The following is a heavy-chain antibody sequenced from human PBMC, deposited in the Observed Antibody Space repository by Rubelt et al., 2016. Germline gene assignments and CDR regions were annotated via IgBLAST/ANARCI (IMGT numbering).Heavy chain of an antibody. Sequence: QVQLQESGPGLVKPSETLSLTCTVSGGSISSYYWSWIRQPPGRGLEWIGYIYYSGSTNYNPSLKSRVTISVDTSKNPFSLKLSSVTAADTAVYYGARHSHNCSSTSCGLNWFDPWGQGTLVTVSS. D-gene: IGHD2-2*01. J-gene: IGHJ5*02. CDR1: GGSISSYY. CDR2: IYYSGST. CDR3: ARHSHNCSSTSCGLNWFDP. V-gene: IGHV4-59*08.